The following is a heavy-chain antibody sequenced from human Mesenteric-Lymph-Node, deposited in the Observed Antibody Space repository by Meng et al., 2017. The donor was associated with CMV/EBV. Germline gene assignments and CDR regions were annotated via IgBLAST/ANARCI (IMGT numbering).Heavy chain of an antibody. D-gene: IGHD2-2*01. Sequence: ESLKISCAASGFTFSSYWMHWVRQAPGKGLVWVSRISSDGSSTNYADSVKGRFTISRDNAKNTLYLQMNSLRAEDTAVYYCARTPLYCSSASCYTFDYWGQGTLVTVSS. CDR1: GFTFSSYW. CDR2: ISSDGSST. V-gene: IGHV3-74*01. CDR3: ARTPLYCSSASCYTFDY. J-gene: IGHJ4*02.